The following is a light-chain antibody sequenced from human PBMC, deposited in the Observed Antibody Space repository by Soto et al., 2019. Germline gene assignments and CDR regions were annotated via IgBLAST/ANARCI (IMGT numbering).Light chain of an antibody. J-gene: IGLJ1*01. CDR2: EVD. Sequence: QSVLAHPASVSGSPGHSTIISFTGTSSDVGGYNYVSWYQQHPGKAPKFLIYEVDNRASGVSDRFSGSKSGNTASLTISGLQAEDEADYYCSSYTSSNTLVFGTGTKVTV. CDR1: SSDVGGYNY. CDR3: SSYTSSNTLV. V-gene: IGLV2-14*01.